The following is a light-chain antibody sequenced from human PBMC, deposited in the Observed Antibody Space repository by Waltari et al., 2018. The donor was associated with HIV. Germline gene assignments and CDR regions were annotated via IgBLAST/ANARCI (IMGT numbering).Light chain of an antibody. J-gene: IGLJ2*01. CDR1: KLGDKY. CDR2: QDS. V-gene: IGLV3-1*01. CDR3: QAWDSSTVV. Sequence: SYELTQPPSVSVSPGQTASITCSGDKLGDKYACWYQQKPGKSPWVVIYQDSKRHSGIPERFVGSNSGDSATLTISGTQAMDEADYYCQAWDSSTVVFGGGTKLTVL.